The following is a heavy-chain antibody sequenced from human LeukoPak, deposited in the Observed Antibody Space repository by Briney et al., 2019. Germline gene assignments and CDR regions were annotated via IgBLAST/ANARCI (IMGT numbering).Heavy chain of an antibody. CDR2: IIPLYGTA. CDR1: GGVFNNYS. J-gene: IGHJ5*02. CDR3: ARKDRSWLDP. Sequence: ASVKVSCKASGGVFNNYSIHWVRQAPGQGLEWMGGIIPLYGTAEYGQKFQGRVTISRDTITMSNLKSEDTAVYYCARKDRSWLDPWGQGTLVTVSS. V-gene: IGHV1-69*05.